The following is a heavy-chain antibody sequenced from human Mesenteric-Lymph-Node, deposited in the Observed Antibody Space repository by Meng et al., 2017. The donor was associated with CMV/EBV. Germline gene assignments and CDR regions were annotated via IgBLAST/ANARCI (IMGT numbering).Heavy chain of an antibody. CDR2: IYPEDSDT. CDR3: ARQETGFPAWLDS. V-gene: IGHV5-51*01. J-gene: IGHJ5*01. D-gene: IGHD1-14*01. CDR1: GYSFSTYW. Sequence: GGSLRLSCKGSGYSFSTYWIGWVRQMPGKGLEWMGIIYPEDSDTKYSPSFEGQVTISADKSIRTAYLEWNSLKASDTATYYCARQETGFPAWLDSWDQGTLVTVSS.